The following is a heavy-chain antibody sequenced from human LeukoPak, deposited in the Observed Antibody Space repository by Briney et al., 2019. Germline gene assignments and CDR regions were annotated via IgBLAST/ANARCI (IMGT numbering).Heavy chain of an antibody. J-gene: IGHJ3*02. CDR3: ARTEWDYGSGSGLFDI. V-gene: IGHV4-34*01. CDR1: GGSFSGYY. D-gene: IGHD3-10*01. CDR2: INHSGST. Sequence: PSETLSLTCAVYGGSFSGYYWSWIRQPPGKGLEWIGEINHSGSTNYNPSLKSRVTISVDTSKNQFSLKLSSVTAADTAVYYCARTEWDYGSGSGLFDIWGQGTMVTVSS.